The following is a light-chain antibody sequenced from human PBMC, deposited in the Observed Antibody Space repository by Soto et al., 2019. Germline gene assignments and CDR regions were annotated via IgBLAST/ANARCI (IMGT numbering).Light chain of an antibody. CDR1: QSVSSN. V-gene: IGKV3-15*01. J-gene: IGKJ3*01. CDR3: QQYNTWPLT. Sequence: ETVMTQSPATLSVSPGERATLSCRASQSVSSNLAWYQQKPGQAPRLLIYDASTRATGIPARFSGSGSGTEFTLTISSLQSEDFAVYYCQQYNTWPLTFGLGPKWISN. CDR2: DAS.